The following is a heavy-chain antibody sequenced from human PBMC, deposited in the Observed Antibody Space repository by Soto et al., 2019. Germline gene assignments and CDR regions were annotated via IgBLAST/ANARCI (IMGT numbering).Heavy chain of an antibody. CDR3: ASSRYGYTFYDY. J-gene: IGHJ4*02. D-gene: IGHD5-18*01. CDR2: IYYSGST. Sequence: SETLSLTCTVSGGSISSGDYYWSWIRQPPGKGLEWIGYIYYSGSTYYNPSLKSRLTISVDTSKNQFSLKLSSVTAADTAVYYCASSRYGYTFYDYWGQGTLVTVPQ. V-gene: IGHV4-30-4*01. CDR1: GGSISSGDYY.